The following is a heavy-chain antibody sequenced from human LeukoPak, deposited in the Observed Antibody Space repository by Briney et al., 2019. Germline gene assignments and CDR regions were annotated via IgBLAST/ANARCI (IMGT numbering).Heavy chain of an antibody. V-gene: IGHV4-34*01. CDR1: GDSLSSYY. J-gene: IGHJ6*02. D-gene: IGHD3-10*01. CDR2: INHSGDT. Sequence: PSETLSLTCAVYGDSLSSYYWSWVRQPPGRGLEWIGEINHSGDTNYTPSLESRGTISVDTSQNQIYLKLGSVTVADTAVYYCASGRGGSIRNGMDVWGQGTTVTVSS. CDR3: ASGRGGSIRNGMDV.